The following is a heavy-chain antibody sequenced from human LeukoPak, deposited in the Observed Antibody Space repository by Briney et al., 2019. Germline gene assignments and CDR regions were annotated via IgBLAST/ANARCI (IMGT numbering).Heavy chain of an antibody. V-gene: IGHV4-34*01. CDR2: INHSGST. Sequence: SETLSLTCAVYGGSFSGYYWSWIRQPPGKGLEWIGEINHSGSTNYNPSLKSRVTISVDTSKNQFSLKLSSVTAADTAVYYCARGLGGVISFFDYCGQGTLVTVSS. J-gene: IGHJ4*02. CDR1: GGSFSGYY. CDR3: ARGLGGVISFFDY. D-gene: IGHD3-16*02.